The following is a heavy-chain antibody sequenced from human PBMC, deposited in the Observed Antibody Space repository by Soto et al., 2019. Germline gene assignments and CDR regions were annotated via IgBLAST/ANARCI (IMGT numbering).Heavy chain of an antibody. V-gene: IGHV4-31*03. CDR3: ARDKGIPSIRGGTRKQADYYYMDV. D-gene: IGHD3-10*01. CDR2: IYYSGST. J-gene: IGHJ6*03. CDR1: GGSISSGGYY. Sequence: QVQLQESGPGLVKPSQTLSLTCTVSGGSISSGGYYWSWIRQHPGKGLEWIGYIYYSGSTYYNPSIKSRVTISVDTSKNQFSLKLSSVTAADTAVYYCARDKGIPSIRGGTRKQADYYYMDVWGKGTTVTVSS.